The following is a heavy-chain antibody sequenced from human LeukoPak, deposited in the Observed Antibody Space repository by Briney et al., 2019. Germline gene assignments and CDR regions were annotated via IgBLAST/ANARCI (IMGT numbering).Heavy chain of an antibody. Sequence: EASVKVSCKASGGTFSSYAISWVRQAPGQGLEWMGILNPSDGNTFYTQKFQGRVTMTRDTSTSTVYLELSGLRSEDTAVYYCARVGNQAFDYWGQGTLVTVSP. J-gene: IGHJ4*02. CDR2: LNPSDGNT. V-gene: IGHV1-46*01. CDR3: ARVGNQAFDY. CDR1: GGTFSSYA.